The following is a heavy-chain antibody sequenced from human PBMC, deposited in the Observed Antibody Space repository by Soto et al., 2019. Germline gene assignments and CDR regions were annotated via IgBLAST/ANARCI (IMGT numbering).Heavy chain of an antibody. D-gene: IGHD3-9*01. J-gene: IGHJ3*01. CDR3: AIGQFLKFEVFDL. V-gene: IGHV3-7*01. Sequence: QLVESGGGLVQPGGSLRLSCAASGFTFSNYWMNWVRQAPGKGLEWVANIKQDGSEKYFVGSVKGRLTISRDNAKNSLYLQMNSLRAEDTAVYYCAIGQFLKFEVFDLWGQGNVVTVSS. CDR1: GFTFSNYW. CDR2: IKQDGSEK.